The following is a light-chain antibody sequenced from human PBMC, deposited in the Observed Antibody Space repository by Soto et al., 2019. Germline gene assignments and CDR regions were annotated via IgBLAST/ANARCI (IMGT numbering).Light chain of an antibody. V-gene: IGLV1-44*01. Sequence: QSVLTQPPSASGTPGQRVTISCSGSSSNIGINPVNWYQQFPGAAPKLLIYSNNQRPSGVPDRFSGSKSGTSASLAISGLQSEDEADYYCAAWDDNLNVHNDVFGTGTKVTVL. CDR1: SSNIGINP. CDR2: SNN. CDR3: AAWDDNLNVHNDV. J-gene: IGLJ1*01.